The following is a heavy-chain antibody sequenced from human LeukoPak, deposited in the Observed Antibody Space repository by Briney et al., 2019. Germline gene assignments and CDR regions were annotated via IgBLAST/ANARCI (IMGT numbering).Heavy chain of an antibody. Sequence: ASVKVSCKASGGTFSSYAISWVRQAPGQGLEWMGGIIPIFGTANYAQKFQGRVTITTDESTSTAYMELSSLRSEDTAVYYCARDRVTYDILTGYYYYYMDVWGKGTTVTVSS. V-gene: IGHV1-69*05. CDR1: GGTFSSYA. J-gene: IGHJ6*03. CDR2: IIPIFGTA. D-gene: IGHD3-9*01. CDR3: ARDRVTYDILTGYYYYYMDV.